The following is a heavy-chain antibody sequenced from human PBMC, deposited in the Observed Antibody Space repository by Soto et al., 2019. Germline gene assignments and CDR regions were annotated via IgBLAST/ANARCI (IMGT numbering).Heavy chain of an antibody. CDR2: ISGSGGST. CDR3: AKVGYDFWSGYKNYYYYMDV. J-gene: IGHJ6*03. Sequence: QPGGSLRLSCAASGFTFSSYAMSWVRQAPGKGLEWVSAISGSGGSTYYADSVKGRFTISRDNSKNTLYLQMNSLRAEDTAVYYCAKVGYDFWSGYKNYYYYMDVWGKGTTVTVSS. V-gene: IGHV3-23*01. CDR1: GFTFSSYA. D-gene: IGHD3-3*01.